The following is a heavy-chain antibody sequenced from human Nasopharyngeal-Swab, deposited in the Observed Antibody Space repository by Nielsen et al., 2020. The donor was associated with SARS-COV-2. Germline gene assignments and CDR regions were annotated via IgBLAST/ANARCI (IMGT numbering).Heavy chain of an antibody. V-gene: IGHV3-15*01. CDR3: TTRVEYYDFWSGYYRDYYGMDV. J-gene: IGHJ6*02. D-gene: IGHD3-3*01. CDR2: IKSKTDGGTT. Sequence: RQPPGKGLEWVGRIKSKTDGGTTDYAAPVKGRFTISRDDSKNTLYLQMNSLKTEDTAVYYCTTRVEYYDFWSGYYRDYYGMDVWGQGTTVTVSS.